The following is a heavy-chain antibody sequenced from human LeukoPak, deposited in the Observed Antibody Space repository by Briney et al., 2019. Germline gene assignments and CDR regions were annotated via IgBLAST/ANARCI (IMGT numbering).Heavy chain of an antibody. J-gene: IGHJ4*02. CDR2: IKQDGSEK. D-gene: IGHD3-10*01. CDR3: ARAKPKNMVRGLIMRRESRYYFDY. V-gene: IGHV3-7*03. CDR1: GFTFSRYG. Sequence: GGSLRLSCAASGFTFSRYGMSWVRQAPGKGLEWVAHIKQDGSEKYYVDSVKGRFTISRDNSKSTLYIQMNSLRAEDTAVYYCARAKPKNMVRGLIMRRESRYYFDYWGQGTLVTVSS.